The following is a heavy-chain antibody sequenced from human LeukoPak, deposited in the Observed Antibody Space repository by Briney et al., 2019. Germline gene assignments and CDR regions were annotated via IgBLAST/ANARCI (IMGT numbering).Heavy chain of an antibody. J-gene: IGHJ4*02. D-gene: IGHD3-10*01. CDR3: AREGVPYAGDY. V-gene: IGHV3-7*01. CDR1: GFTFSNYW. CDR2: IKQDGSEK. Sequence: GGSLRLSCEASGFTFSNYWMRSVRQAPGKGLEWVANIKQDGSEKNYVDPVKGRFTISRDNAKNAQYLQMNSLRAEDTAVYYCAREGVPYAGDYWGQGTLVTVSS.